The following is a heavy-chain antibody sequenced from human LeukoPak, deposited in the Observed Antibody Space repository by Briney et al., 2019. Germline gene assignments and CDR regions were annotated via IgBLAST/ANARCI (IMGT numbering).Heavy chain of an antibody. CDR2: INPSGGST. Sequence: ASVKVSCKASGYTFTGYYMHWVRQAPGQGLEWMGIINPSGGSTSYAQKFQGRVTMTRDMSTSTVYMELSSLRSEDTAVYYCARGDSLYYDFWSGYLDIWGQGTMVTVSS. CDR3: ARGDSLYYDFWSGYLDI. CDR1: GYTFTGYY. J-gene: IGHJ3*02. V-gene: IGHV1-46*01. D-gene: IGHD3-3*01.